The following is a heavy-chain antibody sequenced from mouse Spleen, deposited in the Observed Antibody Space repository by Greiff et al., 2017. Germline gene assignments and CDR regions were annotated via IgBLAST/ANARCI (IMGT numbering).Heavy chain of an antibody. V-gene: IGHV3-5*01. CDR3: ARDSRVYAMDY. J-gene: IGHJ4*01. CDR1: GISITTGNYR. Sequence: DVKLQESGPGLVKPSQTVFLTCTVTGISITTGNYRWSWIRQFPGNKLEWIGYIYYSGTITYNPSLTSRTTITRDTPKNQFFLEMNSLTAEDTATYYCARDSRVYAMDYWGQGTSVTVSS. CDR2: IYYSGTI.